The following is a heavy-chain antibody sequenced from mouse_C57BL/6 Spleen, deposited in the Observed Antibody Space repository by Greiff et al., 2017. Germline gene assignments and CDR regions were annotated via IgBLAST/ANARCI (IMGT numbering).Heavy chain of an antibody. J-gene: IGHJ3*01. D-gene: IGHD1-1*01. Sequence: EVQLVESGPELVKPGASVKISCKASGYSFTDYYMNWVKQSHGKSLEWIGEINPNYGTTSYNQKFKGKATLTVDQSSSTAYMQLNSLTSEDSAVYYCATNSYGSSPFAYWGQGTLVTVSA. CDR1: GYSFTDYY. V-gene: IGHV1-39*01. CDR3: ATNSYGSSPFAY. CDR2: INPNYGTT.